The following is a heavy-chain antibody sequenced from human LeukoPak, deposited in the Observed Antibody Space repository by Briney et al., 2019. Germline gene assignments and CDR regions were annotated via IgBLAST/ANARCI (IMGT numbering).Heavy chain of an antibody. CDR3: ARAWSTKWEQGNY. CDR2: TRNKANSYTT. D-gene: IGHD1-26*01. J-gene: IGHJ4*02. Sequence: GGSLRLSCAASGFTFSDHYMDWVRQAPGKGLEWVGRTRNKANSYTTEYAASVKGRFTISRDDSKNSLYLQMNSLKTEDTAVYYCARAWSTKWEQGNYWGQGTLVTVSS. CDR1: GFTFSDHY. V-gene: IGHV3-72*01.